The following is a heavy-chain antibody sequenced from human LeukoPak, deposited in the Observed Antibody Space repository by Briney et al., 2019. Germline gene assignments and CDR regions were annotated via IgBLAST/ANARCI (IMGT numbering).Heavy chain of an antibody. Sequence: SETLSLTCTVSGGSISSSSYYWGWIRQPPGNGLEWIGSIYYSGSTYYNPSLKSRVTISVDTSKNQFSLKLSSVTAADTAVYYCARERIQLWLSDDFDIWGQGTMVTVSS. J-gene: IGHJ3*02. CDR1: GGSISSSSYY. CDR3: ARERIQLWLSDDFDI. CDR2: IYYSGST. V-gene: IGHV4-39*07. D-gene: IGHD5-18*01.